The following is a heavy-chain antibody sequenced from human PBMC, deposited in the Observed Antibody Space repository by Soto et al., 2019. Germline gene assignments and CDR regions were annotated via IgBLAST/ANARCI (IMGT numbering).Heavy chain of an antibody. V-gene: IGHV1-2*02. CDR1: GYTFTAYS. CDR2: FNPNSGDT. D-gene: IGHD6-19*01. Sequence: ASVKVSCKASGYTFTAYSMHWVRQAPGQGLVWVGWFNPNSGDTIYAQKFQGRVTLTRDTSIGTAYMELYSLTSDDTAVYYCARETSAVISLDYWGQGTLVTVSS. J-gene: IGHJ4*02. CDR3: ARETSAVISLDY.